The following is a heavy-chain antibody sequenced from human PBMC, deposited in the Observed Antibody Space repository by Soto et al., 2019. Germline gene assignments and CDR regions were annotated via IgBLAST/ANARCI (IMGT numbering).Heavy chain of an antibody. Sequence: QITLNESGPTVVRPTETLTLTCRFSGFSLTTSGVGVGWVRQSPGKAPEWLALIYWDDDKRYSESLKSKRTIHKDTHKNQVVLTVAKLDPKAKDTYFYDDRVLRTVFGLVTTTAIYFDFWGQGTPVAVSS. D-gene: IGHD3-3*01. CDR2: IYWDDDK. CDR1: GFSLTTSGVG. CDR3: DDRVLRTVFGLVTTTAIYFDF. V-gene: IGHV2-5*02. J-gene: IGHJ4*02.